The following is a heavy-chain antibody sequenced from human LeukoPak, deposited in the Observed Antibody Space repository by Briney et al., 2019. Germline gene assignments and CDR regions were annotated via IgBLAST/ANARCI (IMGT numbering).Heavy chain of an antibody. Sequence: PGGSLRLSCAASGFTFSSYAMSWVRQAPGKGLEWVSAISGSGGITYYADSVKGRFTISRDISKNTLFLQMNSLTADDTAVYYCARGGIHDGSDYYFSGAFDLWGQGTMVTVSS. J-gene: IGHJ3*01. D-gene: IGHD3-22*01. CDR2: ISGSGGIT. CDR3: ARGGIHDGSDYYFSGAFDL. V-gene: IGHV3-23*01. CDR1: GFTFSSYA.